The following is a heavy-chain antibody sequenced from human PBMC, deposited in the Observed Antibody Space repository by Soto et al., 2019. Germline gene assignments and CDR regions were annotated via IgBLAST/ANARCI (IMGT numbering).Heavy chain of an antibody. Sequence: QVQLVESGGGVVQPGRSLRLSCAASGFIFSSYGMYWVRQAPGKGLEWVAVISYDGSNEYYVDSVKGRFTISRDNSKNTLYLQMNSLRAEDTAVYYCAKRISGYDSGWSEKGGFDYWGQGTLVTVSS. CDR2: ISYDGSNE. J-gene: IGHJ4*02. CDR1: GFIFSSYG. D-gene: IGHD6-19*01. V-gene: IGHV3-30*18. CDR3: AKRISGYDSGWSEKGGFDY.